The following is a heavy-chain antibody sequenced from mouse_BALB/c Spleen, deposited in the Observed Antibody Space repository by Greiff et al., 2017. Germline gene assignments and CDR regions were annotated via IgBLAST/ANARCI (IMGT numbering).Heavy chain of an antibody. V-gene: IGHV1S137*01. Sequence: QVQLKQSGAELVRPGVSVKISCKGSGYTFTDYAMHWVKQSHAKSLEWIGVISTYYGDASYNQKFKGKATMTVDKSSSTAYMELARLTSGDSAIYYCASEGLRQAWFAYWGQGTLVTVSA. CDR2: ISTYYGDA. CDR3: ASEGLRQAWFAY. D-gene: IGHD2-4*01. CDR1: GYTFTDYA. J-gene: IGHJ3*01.